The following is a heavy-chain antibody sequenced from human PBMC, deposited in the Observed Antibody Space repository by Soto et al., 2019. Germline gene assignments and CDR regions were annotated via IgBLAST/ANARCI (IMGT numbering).Heavy chain of an antibody. CDR2: ISGSGGST. CDR3: AKEVRFLEWLPGDY. D-gene: IGHD3-3*01. J-gene: IGHJ4*02. CDR1: GFTFSSYA. V-gene: IGHV3-23*01. Sequence: WGSLRLSCAASGFTFSSYAMSWVRQAPGKGLEWVSAISGSGGSTYYADSVKGRFTISRDNSKSTLYLQMNSLRAEDTAVYYCAKEVRFLEWLPGDYWGQGTLVTVSS.